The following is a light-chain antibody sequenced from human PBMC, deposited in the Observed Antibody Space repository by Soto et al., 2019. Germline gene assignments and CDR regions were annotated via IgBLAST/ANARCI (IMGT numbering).Light chain of an antibody. CDR2: DAS. J-gene: IGKJ2*01. Sequence: EIVLTQSPATLSLSPGERATLSCRASQSVSSDLAWYQQKPGQAPRLLIYDASNRATGIPARFSGSGSGTDFTLTLSRLEPEDFAVYDCQQLSNWPPYTFGQGTKLEIK. V-gene: IGKV3-11*01. CDR3: QQLSNWPPYT. CDR1: QSVSSD.